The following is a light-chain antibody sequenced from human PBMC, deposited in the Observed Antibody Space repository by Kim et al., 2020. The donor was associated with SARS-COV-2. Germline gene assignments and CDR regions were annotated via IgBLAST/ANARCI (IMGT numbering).Light chain of an antibody. CDR2: EDN. CDR1: SGSIASNY. J-gene: IGLJ3*02. Sequence: KTVTSSCTRSSGSIASNYVQWYQQRPGSAPTTVIYEDNQRPSGVPDRFSGSIDSSSNSASLTISGLKTEDEADYYCQSYDSNQSWVFGGGTQLTVL. CDR3: QSYDSNQSWV. V-gene: IGLV6-57*03.